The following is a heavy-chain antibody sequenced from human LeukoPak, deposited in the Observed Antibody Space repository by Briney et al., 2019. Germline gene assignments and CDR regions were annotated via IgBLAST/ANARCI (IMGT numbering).Heavy chain of an antibody. Sequence: SVKVSCKASGGTFSSYTISWVRQAPGQGLEWMGRIIPILGIANYAQKFQGRVTITADKSTSTAYMELSSLRSEDTAVYYCASFIVVVPAAIIWGQRTLVTVSS. D-gene: IGHD2-2*02. J-gene: IGHJ4*02. CDR2: IIPILGIA. CDR1: GGTFSSYT. CDR3: ASFIVVVPAAII. V-gene: IGHV1-69*02.